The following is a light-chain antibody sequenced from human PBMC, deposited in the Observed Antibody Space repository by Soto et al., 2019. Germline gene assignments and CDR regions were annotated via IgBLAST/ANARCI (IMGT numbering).Light chain of an antibody. V-gene: IGKV2-24*01. CDR3: MQATQFPLT. CDR1: QSLVHSDGNTY. CDR2: KIS. J-gene: IGKJ4*01. Sequence: DIAMTRIPLSLPVTPLEPASISCRSSQSLVHSDGNTYLSWLQQRKGQPPRILIYKISNRFSGVPDRFTGSGAWTDFTLKISRVEAEDVGTYYCMQATQFPLTFGGGTKVDIK.